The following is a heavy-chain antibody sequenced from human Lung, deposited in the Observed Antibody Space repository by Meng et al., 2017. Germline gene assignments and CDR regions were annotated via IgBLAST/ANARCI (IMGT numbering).Heavy chain of an antibody. D-gene: IGHD4-11*01. CDR2: INHSGST. Sequence: VQLQPWGAGLLKPSETLSLPGVVAGGSFSDYYWSWIRQPPGKGLEWIGEINHSGSTNYNPSLESRATISVDTSQNNLSLKLSSVTAADSAVYYCARGPTTMAHDFDYWGQGTLVTVSS. CDR3: ARGPTTMAHDFDY. V-gene: IGHV4-34*01. CDR1: GGSFSDYY. J-gene: IGHJ4*02.